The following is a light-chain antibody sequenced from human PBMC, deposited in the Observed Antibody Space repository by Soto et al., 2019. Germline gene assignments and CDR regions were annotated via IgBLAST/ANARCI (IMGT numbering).Light chain of an antibody. Sequence: DIQMTQSPPSLSASVGDRVTITCQASQDISNYLNWYQQKLGKAPKLLIYDASNLETGVPSRFSGSGSGTHFTFTITSLQPEDSATYYCQHFDNLPLSFGPGTKVHIK. CDR1: QDISNY. CDR2: DAS. CDR3: QHFDNLPLS. V-gene: IGKV1-33*01. J-gene: IGKJ3*01.